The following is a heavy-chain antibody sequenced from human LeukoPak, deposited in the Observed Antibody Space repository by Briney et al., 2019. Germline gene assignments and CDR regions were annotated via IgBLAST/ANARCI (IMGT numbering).Heavy chain of an antibody. J-gene: IGHJ4*02. CDR2: IYYSGST. Sequence: PSETLSLTCTVSGGSISSYYWSWIRQPPGKGLEWIGYIYYSGSTNYNPSLKSRVTISVDTSKNQFSLKLSSVTAADTAVYYCARRLAVAGEFDYWGQGTLVTVSS. V-gene: IGHV4-59*01. CDR3: ARRLAVAGEFDY. CDR1: GGSISSYY. D-gene: IGHD6-19*01.